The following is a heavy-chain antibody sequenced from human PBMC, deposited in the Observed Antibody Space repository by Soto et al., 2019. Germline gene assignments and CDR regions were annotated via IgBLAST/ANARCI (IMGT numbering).Heavy chain of an antibody. Sequence: PGGSLRLSCAASGFTFSSYAMSWVRQAPGKGLEWVSAISGSGGSTYYADSVKGRFTISRDNSKNTLYLQMNSLRAEDTAVYYCAVITLWFGELRRVVDYWGQGTLVTVSS. CDR3: AVITLWFGELRRVVDY. D-gene: IGHD3-10*01. V-gene: IGHV3-23*01. CDR2: ISGSGGST. J-gene: IGHJ4*02. CDR1: GFTFSSYA.